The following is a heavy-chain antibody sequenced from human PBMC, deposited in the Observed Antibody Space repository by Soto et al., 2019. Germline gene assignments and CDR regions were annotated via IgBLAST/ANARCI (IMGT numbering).Heavy chain of an antibody. CDR3: ARVDPRGYSGYDWDSSGWFSAFDI. CDR2: ISAYNGNT. J-gene: IGHJ3*02. V-gene: IGHV1-18*01. D-gene: IGHD5-12*01. Sequence: ASVKVSCKAAGYAFTSYGISWLRQDPGQGLEWMGWISAYNGNTNYAQKLQGRVTMTTDTSTSTAYMELRSLTSDDTAVYYCARVDPRGYSGYDWDSSGWFSAFDIWGQGTMVTVSS. CDR1: GYAFTSYG.